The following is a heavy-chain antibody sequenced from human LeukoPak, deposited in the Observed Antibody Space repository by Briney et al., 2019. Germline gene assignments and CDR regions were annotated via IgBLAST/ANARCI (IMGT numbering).Heavy chain of an antibody. V-gene: IGHV3-30*02. D-gene: IGHD2-21*02. CDR2: THYDGSIK. CDR3: AKLEHIVVVTAIDY. CDR1: GLTFSNYG. J-gene: IGHJ4*02. Sequence: GGSLRLSCAASGLTFSNYGMHWVRQAPGKGLEWVAFTHYDGSIKYYADSVKGRFTISRDNSKNTLYLQMSSLRVEDTAVYYCAKLEHIVVVTAIDYWGQGTLVTVCS.